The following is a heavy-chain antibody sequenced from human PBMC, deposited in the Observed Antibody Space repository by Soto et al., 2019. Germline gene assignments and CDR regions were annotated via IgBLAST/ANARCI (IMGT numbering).Heavy chain of an antibody. CDR2: VSGTGGSA. D-gene: IGHD4-17*01. V-gene: IGHV3-23*01. CDR3: ARGSAYSDYDLEY. J-gene: IGHJ4*02. CDR1: GFTFGSYA. Sequence: GGSLRLSCAASGFTFGSYAMTWVRQAPGKGLEWVSGVSGTGGSAYYADSVKGRFTISSDKSTNTLYLHMNSLRAEDTAVYCCARGSAYSDYDLEYWGQGALVTRLL.